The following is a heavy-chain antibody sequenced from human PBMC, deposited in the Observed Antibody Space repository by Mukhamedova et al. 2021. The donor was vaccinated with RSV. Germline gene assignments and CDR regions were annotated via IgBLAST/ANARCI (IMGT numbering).Heavy chain of an antibody. V-gene: IGHV3-11*03. Sequence: GKGLEWVSYSSGSMNYRNYADSVKGRFTISRDNANNSLYLQMSSLRGEDTAVYYCARSYCGGGSCYPRALDLWGQGTLVTVSS. J-gene: IGHJ5*02. CDR2: SSGSMNYR. CDR3: ARSYCGGGSCYPRALDL. D-gene: IGHD2-15*01.